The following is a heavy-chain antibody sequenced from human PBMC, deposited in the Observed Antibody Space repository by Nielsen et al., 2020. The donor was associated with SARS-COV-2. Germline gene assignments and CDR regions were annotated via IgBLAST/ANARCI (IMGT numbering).Heavy chain of an antibody. CDR3: ARSATNLIYWYFDL. J-gene: IGHJ2*01. Sequence: SVKVSCKASGGTFSTHSISWVRQAPGQGPEWMGRIIPMVDIRDYAQSFQVRVTITADKSTSTAYMELSSLSSEDTALYYCARSATNLIYWYFDLWGRGTLVTVSS. CDR2: IIPMVDIR. CDR1: GGTFSTHS. V-gene: IGHV1-69*02. D-gene: IGHD5-12*01.